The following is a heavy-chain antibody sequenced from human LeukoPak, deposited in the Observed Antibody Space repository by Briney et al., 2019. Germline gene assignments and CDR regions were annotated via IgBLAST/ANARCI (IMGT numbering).Heavy chain of an antibody. V-gene: IGHV4-39*01. CDR2: LYYSGST. Sequence: SETLSLTCTVSGGSISSSSYYWGWIRQPPGKGLEWIGILYYSGSTYYNPSLKSRLTISVDTSKNQFSLKLSSVTATDTAVYYCARRGYCSSTSCYEYWFDPWGQGTLVPVSS. CDR1: GGSISSSSYY. CDR3: ARRGYCSSTSCYEYWFDP. D-gene: IGHD2-2*01. J-gene: IGHJ5*02.